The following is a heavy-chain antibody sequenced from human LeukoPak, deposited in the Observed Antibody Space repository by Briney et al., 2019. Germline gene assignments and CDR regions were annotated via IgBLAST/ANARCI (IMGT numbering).Heavy chain of an antibody. V-gene: IGHV3-23*01. CDR2: IFGNGGTI. Sequence: PGRSLRLSCAASGFXFDRYAMTWVRQAPGKGLEWVVGIFGNGGTIYYADSVKGRFSVSRDNSKNMLYLQMASLRAEDTALYFCAKMGLTFGRPIDYWGQGTLVTVSA. CDR1: GFXFDRYA. D-gene: IGHD3-16*01. J-gene: IGHJ4*02. CDR3: AKMGLTFGRPIDY.